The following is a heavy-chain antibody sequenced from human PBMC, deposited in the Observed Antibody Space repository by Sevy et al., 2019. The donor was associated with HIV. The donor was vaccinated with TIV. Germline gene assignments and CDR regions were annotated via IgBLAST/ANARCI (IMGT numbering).Heavy chain of an antibody. V-gene: IGHV3-23*01. CDR1: GFTLNIYS. Sequence: GGSLRLSCAASGFTLNIYSMSWVRQTPGKGLEWVATLSFGCGEINHADSVKGRFTMSRDDSKNAVYLQMNNLRVEDTAIYYCAREGCTKPHDYWGQGTLVTVSS. CDR2: LSFGCGEI. D-gene: IGHD2-8*01. J-gene: IGHJ4*02. CDR3: AREGCTKPHDY.